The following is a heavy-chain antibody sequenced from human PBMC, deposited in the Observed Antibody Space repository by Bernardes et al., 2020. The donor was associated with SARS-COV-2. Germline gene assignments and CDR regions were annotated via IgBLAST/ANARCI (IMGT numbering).Heavy chain of an antibody. CDR3: ARHQKHGSGWYEFDQ. Sequence: ETLSLTCTVSGGSISSYYWSWIRQPPGKGLEWIGYIFYSGTTKYNPSLQSRVTISVDTSKNQFSLRLTFLTDADTAVYYCARHQKHGSGWYEFDQWGQGTLVTVSS. CDR1: GGSISSYY. CDR2: IFYSGTT. J-gene: IGHJ4*02. D-gene: IGHD6-19*01. V-gene: IGHV4-59*08.